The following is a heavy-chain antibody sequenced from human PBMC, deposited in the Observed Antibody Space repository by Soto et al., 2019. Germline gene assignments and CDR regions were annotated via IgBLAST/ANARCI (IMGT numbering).Heavy chain of an antibody. D-gene: IGHD1-1*01. CDR1: GFSLSDYS. CDR3: AGSCHDGRDN. CDR2: ISSSSSFI. V-gene: IGHV3-21*03. Sequence: EVQLVESGGGLVKPGGSLRLSCAASGFSLSDYSMNWIRQAPGKGLEWVASISSSSSFIHYAESMKGRFTISRDNAKKALSLLMHGITGQDSAVYYCAGSCHDGRDNWGQGTLVTVSS. J-gene: IGHJ4*02.